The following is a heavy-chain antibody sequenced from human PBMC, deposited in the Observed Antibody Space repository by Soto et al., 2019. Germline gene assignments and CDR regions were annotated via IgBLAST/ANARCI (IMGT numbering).Heavy chain of an antibody. Sequence: GGSLRLSCAASGFTFSSYWMSWVRQAPGKGLEWVANIKQDGSEKYYVDSVKGRFTISRDNAKNSLYLQMNSLRAEDTAVYYCARDGCSSTSCYFDYWGQGTLVTVSS. CDR1: GFTFSSYW. V-gene: IGHV3-7*03. D-gene: IGHD2-2*01. J-gene: IGHJ4*02. CDR3: ARDGCSSTSCYFDY. CDR2: IKQDGSEK.